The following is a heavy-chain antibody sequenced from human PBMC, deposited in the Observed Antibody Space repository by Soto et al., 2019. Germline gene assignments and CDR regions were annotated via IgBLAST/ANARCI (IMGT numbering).Heavy chain of an antibody. CDR1: GYTFTGYY. Sequence: ASVKVSCKASGYTFTGYYMHWVRRAPGQGLEWMGWISPNSGGTNYAQKFQGRVTMTRDTSISTAYMELSRLRSDDTAVYYCARDYSRLYYFDYWGQGTLVTVSS. D-gene: IGHD6-13*01. CDR3: ARDYSRLYYFDY. CDR2: ISPNSGGT. V-gene: IGHV1-2*02. J-gene: IGHJ4*02.